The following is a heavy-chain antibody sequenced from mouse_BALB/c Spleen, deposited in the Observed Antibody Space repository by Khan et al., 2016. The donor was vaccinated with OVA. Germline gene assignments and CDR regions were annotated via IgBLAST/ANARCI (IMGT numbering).Heavy chain of an antibody. J-gene: IGHJ2*01. D-gene: IGHD2-1*01. V-gene: IGHV9-1*02. CDR3: ARSRGNFLLDY. CDR2: INTYTGEP. Sequence: QIQLVQSGPELKKPGETVRISCRASGYTFTDYGINWVKQAPGKGLKWMGWINTYTGEPTYADEFKGRFAFSFETSASTAHLLINNLKNEDMATXFCARSRGNFLLDYWGQGTTLTVSS. CDR1: GYTFTDYG.